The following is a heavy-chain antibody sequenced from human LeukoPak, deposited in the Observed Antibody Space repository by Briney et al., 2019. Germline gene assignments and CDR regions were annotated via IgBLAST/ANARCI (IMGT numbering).Heavy chain of an antibody. CDR1: GGSISSYY. D-gene: IGHD2-15*01. Sequence: SETLSLTRTVSGGSISSYYWSWIRQPPGKGLEWIGYIYYSGSTNYNPSLKSRVTISVDTSKNQFSLKLSSVTAADTAVYYCAKGHCSGGSCYRGWFDPWGQGTLVTVSS. V-gene: IGHV4-59*01. CDR3: AKGHCSGGSCYRGWFDP. J-gene: IGHJ5*02. CDR2: IYYSGST.